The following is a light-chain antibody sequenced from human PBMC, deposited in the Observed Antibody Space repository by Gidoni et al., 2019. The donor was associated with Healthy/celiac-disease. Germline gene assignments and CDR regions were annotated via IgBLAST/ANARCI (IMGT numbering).Light chain of an antibody. J-gene: IGKJ5*01. CDR3: IQAQQTFWFT. V-gene: IGKV2-28*01. CDR2: LGA. CDR1: QILLHSNGYNY. Sequence: DIVMTQSPLSLPVTPGEPASISCRSSQILLHSNGYNYLDCYLQKPGQSPQILIYLGANRASGGTDGFSGSGSGTDFTLKTSRVEDEDVGVDYCIQAQQTFWFTFGQGTRLEIK.